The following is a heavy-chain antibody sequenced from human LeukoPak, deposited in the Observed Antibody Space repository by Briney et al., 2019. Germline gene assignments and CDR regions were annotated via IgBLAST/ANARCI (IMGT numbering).Heavy chain of an antibody. CDR1: GVSISSYY. J-gene: IGHJ4*02. CDR2: IYYRGNT. V-gene: IGHV4-59*01. CDR3: ARGGSRDGYNRPLDY. D-gene: IGHD5-24*01. Sequence: PSETLSLTCTVSGVSISSYYWSWIRQPPGKGLEWIGYIYYRGNTNYSPSLKSRVTTSVDTSKNQFSLKLSSVTAADTAVYYCARGGSRDGYNRPLDYWGQGTLVTVSS.